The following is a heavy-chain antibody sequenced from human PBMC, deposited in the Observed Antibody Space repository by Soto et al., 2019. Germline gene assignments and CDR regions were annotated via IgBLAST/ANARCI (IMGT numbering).Heavy chain of an antibody. CDR2: ISGCGGST. D-gene: IGHD2-2*01. V-gene: IGHV3-23*01. CDR1: GFTFSSYA. Sequence: EVQLLESGGGLVQPGGSLRLSCAASGFTFSSYAMSWVRQAPGKGLEWVSAISGCGGSTYYADSVKGRFTISRDNSKNTLYLQMNSLRAEDTAVYYCAKEGGYCSSTRCITAIFDYWGQGTLVTVSS. J-gene: IGHJ4*02. CDR3: AKEGGYCSSTRCITAIFDY.